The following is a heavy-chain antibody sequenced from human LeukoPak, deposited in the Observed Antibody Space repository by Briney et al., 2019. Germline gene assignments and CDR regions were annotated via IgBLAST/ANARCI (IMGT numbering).Heavy chain of an antibody. CDR3: ARVRRRVTGYHSVDY. CDR1: GFTVSNNY. V-gene: IGHV3-66*01. Sequence: GGSLRLSCAASGFTVSNNYMSWVRQAPGKRLEWVSIIYSGGRTYYADSVKGRFTISRDNSKDTLYLQMNSLRAEDTAIYYCARVRRRVTGYHSVDYWGQGTLVTVSS. D-gene: IGHD1-1*01. J-gene: IGHJ4*02. CDR2: IYSGGRT.